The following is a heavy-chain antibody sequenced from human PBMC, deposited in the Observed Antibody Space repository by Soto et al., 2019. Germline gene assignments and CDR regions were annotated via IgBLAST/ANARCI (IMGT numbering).Heavy chain of an antibody. CDR2: ISGSVERT. D-gene: IGHD6-6*01. CDR1: GFSVSDHG. V-gene: IGHV3-23*01. Sequence: RACTASGFSVSDHGMQWGRQAPGKGLERVASISGSVERTYYADTGKGRSTTSRDNYLNTLDLQLNSLRAEDTAVYYCAKDLPLAPRTSDSSCQGVLVSVST. CDR3: AKDLPLAPRTSDS. J-gene: IGHJ4*02.